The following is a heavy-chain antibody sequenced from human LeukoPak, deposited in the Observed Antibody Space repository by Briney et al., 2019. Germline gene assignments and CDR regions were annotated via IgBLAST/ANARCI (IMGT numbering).Heavy chain of an antibody. D-gene: IGHD6-13*01. CDR1: GGSISSYY. Sequence: SETLSLTCTGSGGSISSYYWSWIRQPPGKGLEWIGYIYYSGSTNYNPSLKSRVTISVDTSKNQFSLKLSSVTAADTAVYYCARTMAAAASRDYWGQGTLVTVSS. CDR2: IYYSGST. V-gene: IGHV4-59*01. CDR3: ARTMAAAASRDY. J-gene: IGHJ4*02.